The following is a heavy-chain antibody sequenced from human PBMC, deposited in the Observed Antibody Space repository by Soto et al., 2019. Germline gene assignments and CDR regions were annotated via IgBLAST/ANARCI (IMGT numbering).Heavy chain of an antibody. CDR1: GFTFTSSA. D-gene: IGHD3-22*01. Sequence: ASVKVSCKASGFTFTSSAVQWVRQARGQRLEWIGWIVVGSGNTNYAQKFQERVTITRDMSTSTAYMELSSLRSEDTAVYYCAADYYYDSSGYSLGGYYYYYYGMDVWGQGTTVTVSS. J-gene: IGHJ6*02. V-gene: IGHV1-58*01. CDR2: IVVGSGNT. CDR3: AADYYYDSSGYSLGGYYYYYYGMDV.